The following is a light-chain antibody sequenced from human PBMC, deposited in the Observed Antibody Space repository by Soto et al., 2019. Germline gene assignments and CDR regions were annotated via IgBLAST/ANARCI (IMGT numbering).Light chain of an antibody. CDR1: SSNIGAGYD. CDR2: GNS. J-gene: IGLJ2*01. Sequence: QSVLTQPPSVSGAPGQRVTISCTGSSSNIGAGYDVHWYQQLPGTAPKLLIYGNSNRPSGVPDRCSGSKSATSASLAITGLQAEDEADYYCQYYDSSLSVVFGGGTKLTVL. CDR3: QYYDSSLSVV. V-gene: IGLV1-40*01.